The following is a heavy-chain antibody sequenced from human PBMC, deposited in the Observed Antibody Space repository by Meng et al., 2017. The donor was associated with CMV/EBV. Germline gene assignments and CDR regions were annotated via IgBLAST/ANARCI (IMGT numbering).Heavy chain of an antibody. CDR3: ARGEQLAPFDY. D-gene: IGHD6-6*01. CDR1: GGTCSRYA. CDR2: IIPIFGTA. V-gene: IGHV1-69*05. J-gene: IGHJ4*02. Sequence: SCKASGGTCSRYAISWVRQAPGQGLEWMGGIIPIFGTANYAQKFQGRVTITTDESTSTAYMELSSLRSEDTAVFYCARGEQLAPFDYWGQGTLVTVSS.